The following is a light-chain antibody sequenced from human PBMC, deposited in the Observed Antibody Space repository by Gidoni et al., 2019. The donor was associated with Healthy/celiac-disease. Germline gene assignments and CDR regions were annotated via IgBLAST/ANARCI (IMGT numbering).Light chain of an antibody. CDR1: SSDVGGYNY. Sequence: ALPQPRYVSGSPGQSVTISCTGTSSDVGGYNYVSWYQQHPGKATKLMIYDVSKRPSGVPDRFSGSKSGNTASLTISGLRAEDEADYYCCSYAGSYTVVFGGGTKLTVL. CDR3: CSYAGSYTVV. J-gene: IGLJ2*01. V-gene: IGLV2-11*01. CDR2: DVS.